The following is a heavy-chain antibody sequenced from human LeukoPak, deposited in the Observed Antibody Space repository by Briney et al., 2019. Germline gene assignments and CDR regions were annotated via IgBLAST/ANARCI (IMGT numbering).Heavy chain of an antibody. J-gene: IGHJ4*02. CDR2: IKTKTDGGTT. Sequence: GGSLRLSCAASGFTFSNAWMSWVRQAPGKGLEWDGRIKTKTDGGTTDYAAPVKGKFTISRDDSKTTLYLHMNSLTTDDTAENDCSAGLLHDYWGQGTLVTVSS. CDR3: SAGLLHDY. V-gene: IGHV3-15*01. D-gene: IGHD2-21*02. CDR1: GFTFSNAW.